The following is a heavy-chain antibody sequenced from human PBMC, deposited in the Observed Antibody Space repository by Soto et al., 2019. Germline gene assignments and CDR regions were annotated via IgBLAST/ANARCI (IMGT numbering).Heavy chain of an antibody. CDR1: GFTFSSYW. V-gene: IGHV3-74*01. CDR2: INSDGSST. J-gene: IGHJ4*02. D-gene: IGHD3-3*01. CDR3: ASFGFWSGYHSGY. Sequence: SLRLSCAASGFTFSSYWMHWVRQAPGKGLVWVSRINSDGSSTSYADSVKGRFTISRDNAKNTLYLQMNSLRAEDTAVYYCASFGFWSGYHSGYWGQGTLVTVSS.